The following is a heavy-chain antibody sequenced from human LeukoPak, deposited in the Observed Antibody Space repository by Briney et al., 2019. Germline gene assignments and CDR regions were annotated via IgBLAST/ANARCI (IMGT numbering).Heavy chain of an antibody. CDR1: GFTFSNYA. V-gene: IGHV3-23*01. D-gene: IGHD3-9*01. Sequence: PGGSLRLSCAASGFTFSNYAMTWVRQAPGKGLEWVSAISASGAYTYYADSVKGRFTISRDNSKNTLYLQMNSLRAEDTALYYCAKSRNFDWLPSDYWGQGTLVSVSS. CDR3: AKSRNFDWLPSDY. J-gene: IGHJ4*02. CDR2: ISASGAYT.